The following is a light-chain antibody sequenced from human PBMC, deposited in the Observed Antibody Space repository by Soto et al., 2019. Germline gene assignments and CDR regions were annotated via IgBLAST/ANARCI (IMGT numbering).Light chain of an antibody. CDR1: SSQIRSNT. V-gene: IGLV1-44*01. CDR3: AAWDDSLNGSNYV. J-gene: IGLJ1*01. Sequence: SAPTQPPPASGAPRQRGTIPFSGNSSQIRSNTVNWYQQLPGTAPKLLIYSNNQRPSGVPDRFSGSKSGTSASLAISGLQSEDGADYYCAAWDDSLNGSNYVFGTGTKVTVL. CDR2: SNN.